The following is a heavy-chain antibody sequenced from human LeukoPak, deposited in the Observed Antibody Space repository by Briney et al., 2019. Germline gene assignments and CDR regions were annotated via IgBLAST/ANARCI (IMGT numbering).Heavy chain of an antibody. Sequence: ATVKVSCKASGYTFTGYYMHWVRQAPGQGLEWMGWINPNSGGTNYAQKFQGWVTMTRDTSISTAYMELSRLRSDDTAVYYWARASIAAAGIDYWGQGTLVTVSS. J-gene: IGHJ4*02. V-gene: IGHV1-2*04. D-gene: IGHD6-13*01. CDR1: GYTFTGYY. CDR2: INPNSGGT. CDR3: ARASIAAAGIDY.